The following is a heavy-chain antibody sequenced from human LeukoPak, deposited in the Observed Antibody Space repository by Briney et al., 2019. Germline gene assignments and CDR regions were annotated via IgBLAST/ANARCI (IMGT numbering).Heavy chain of an antibody. J-gene: IGHJ4*02. CDR1: GGSISSSSYY. D-gene: IGHD6-13*01. Sequence: PSETLSLTCTVSGGSISSSSYYWGWIRQPPGKGLEWIGSIYYSGSTYYNPSLKSRVTISVDTSKNQFSLKPSSVTAADTAVYYCARSQGIAAAGTYWGQGTLVTVSS. CDR2: IYYSGST. CDR3: ARSQGIAAAGTY. V-gene: IGHV4-39*01.